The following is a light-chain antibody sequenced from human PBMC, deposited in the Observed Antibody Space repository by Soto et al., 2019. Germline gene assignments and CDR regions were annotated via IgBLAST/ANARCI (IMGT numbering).Light chain of an antibody. CDR3: QQSGSSPLT. CDR1: QSISNY. V-gene: IGKV1-39*01. J-gene: IGKJ4*01. CDR2: AAS. Sequence: DIQMSLSPSSVSANVGDRVTITCLTSQSISNYLNWYQQKPGKAPKSLIYAASSLQSGVPSRFTGSGSGTDFTLTISRLEPEDFAVYYCQQSGSSPLTFGGGTKVDVK.